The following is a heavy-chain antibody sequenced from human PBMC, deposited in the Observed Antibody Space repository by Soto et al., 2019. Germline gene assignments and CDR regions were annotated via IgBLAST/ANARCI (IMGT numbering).Heavy chain of an antibody. J-gene: IGHJ6*02. CDR1: GGSLSRSSYH. V-gene: IGHV4-39*01. D-gene: IGHD3-3*01. Sequence: SETLSLPCTVSGGSLSRSSYHWGWIRQPPGKGLEWIGSIYYSGSTYYNPSLKSRVTISVDTSKNQFSLKLSSVTAADTAVYYCARQDEGYYDFWSGYIRYGMDVWGQGTTVTVSS. CDR3: ARQDEGYYDFWSGYIRYGMDV. CDR2: IYYSGST.